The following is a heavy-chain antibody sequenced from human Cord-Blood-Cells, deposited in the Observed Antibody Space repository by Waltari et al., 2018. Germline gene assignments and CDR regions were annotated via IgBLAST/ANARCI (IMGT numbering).Heavy chain of an antibody. D-gene: IGHD6-25*01. CDR3: AKDRAAGSYFDY. V-gene: IGHV3-23*01. CDR1: GFTFSSYA. J-gene: IGHJ4*02. CDR2: IRGSGGST. Sequence: EVQLLESGGGLVQPGGSLRLSCAASGFTFSSYAMSWVGQAPGKGLEWGSAIRGSGGSTYYADSVKGRFTISRDNSKNTLYLQMNSLRAEDTAVYYCAKDRAAGSYFDYWGQGTLVTVSS.